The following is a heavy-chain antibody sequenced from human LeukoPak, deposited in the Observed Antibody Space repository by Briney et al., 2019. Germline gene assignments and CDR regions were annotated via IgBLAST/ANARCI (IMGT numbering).Heavy chain of an antibody. Sequence: GASVKVSCKASGYTFTTYNINWVRQAPGQGLEWMGWINPNSGGTNYAQKFQGRVTMTRDTSISTAYMELSRLRSDDTAVYYCAKGGIAAAGYVTPAFYYYYYMEVWGKGTTVTISS. J-gene: IGHJ6*03. CDR2: INPNSGGT. D-gene: IGHD6-13*01. V-gene: IGHV1-2*02. CDR3: AKGGIAAAGYVTPAFYYYYYMEV. CDR1: GYTFTTYN.